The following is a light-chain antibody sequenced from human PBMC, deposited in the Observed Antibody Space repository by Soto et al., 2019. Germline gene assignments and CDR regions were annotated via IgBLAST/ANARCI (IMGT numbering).Light chain of an antibody. CDR1: QSISDT. V-gene: IGKV3-15*01. CDR3: QQSNILPWP. J-gene: IGKJ1*01. CDR2: GAS. Sequence: MSESPYTLSVPKGGRATLSCGASQSISDTLAWYQQKPGQAPRLLIHGASTRAPGFPARFSGSGSGTDFTLTISRLQSEDFALYYCQQSNILPWPFGQGANV.